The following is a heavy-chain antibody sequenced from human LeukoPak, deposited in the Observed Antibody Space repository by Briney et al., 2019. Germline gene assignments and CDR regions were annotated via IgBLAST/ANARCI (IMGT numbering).Heavy chain of an antibody. Sequence: SETLSLTCTVSVASISTSYWSWIRQPPGKGLGWIGPIYYTGSTSYIPSLKSRLTISMDTSKNQSSLKLTTVTAADTAVYYCARHRGLTDSYYHFDPWGQGTLVTVSS. V-gene: IGHV4-59*08. D-gene: IGHD1-14*01. J-gene: IGHJ5*02. CDR2: IYYTGST. CDR3: ARHRGLTDSYYHFDP. CDR1: VASISTSY.